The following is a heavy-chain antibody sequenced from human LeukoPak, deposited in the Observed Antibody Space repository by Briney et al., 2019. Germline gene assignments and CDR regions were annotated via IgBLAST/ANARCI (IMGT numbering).Heavy chain of an antibody. V-gene: IGHV3-23*01. J-gene: IGHJ5*02. CDR3: AKDLPDYGDYIEGS. D-gene: IGHD4-17*01. CDR1: GFTFSSYA. CDR2: ISGSYGST. Sequence: PGGSLRLSCAASGFTFSSYAMSWVRQAPGKGLEWVSTISGSYGSTYYADSVKGRFTISRDSSKNTLYLQMDSLRAEDTAVYYCAKDLPDYGDYIEGSWGQGTLVTVSS.